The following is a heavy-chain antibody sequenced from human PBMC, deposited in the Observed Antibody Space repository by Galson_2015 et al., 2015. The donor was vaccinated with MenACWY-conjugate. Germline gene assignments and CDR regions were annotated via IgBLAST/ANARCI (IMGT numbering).Heavy chain of an antibody. CDR3: ARRSAHSHFDL. V-gene: IGHV5-51*03. CDR2: IYPGDSDS. Sequence: QSGAEVKKPGESLKISCKTSGYSFVSYWIVWVRQLPGKGLELMGTIYPGDSDSRYSPPFQGQVTISADQSINTTYLQWTSLKSSASSIYLCARRSAHSHFDLWIQGTLVTVSS. CDR1: GYSFVSYW. J-gene: IGHJ4*02.